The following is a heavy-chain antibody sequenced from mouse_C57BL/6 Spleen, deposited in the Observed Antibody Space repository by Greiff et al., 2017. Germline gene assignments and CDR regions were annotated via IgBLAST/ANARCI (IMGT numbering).Heavy chain of an antibody. D-gene: IGHD2-1*01. CDR2: IHPSDSDT. V-gene: IGHV1-74*01. Sequence: QVQLQQSGAELVRPGASVTLSCKASGYTFTSYWMHWVKQRPGQGLEWIGRIHPSDSDTNYNQKFKGKATLTVDKSSSTAYMQLSSLTSEDSAVYYCAIVRIYYGNYENAMDYWGQGTSVTVSS. CDR3: AIVRIYYGNYENAMDY. CDR1: GYTFTSYW. J-gene: IGHJ4*01.